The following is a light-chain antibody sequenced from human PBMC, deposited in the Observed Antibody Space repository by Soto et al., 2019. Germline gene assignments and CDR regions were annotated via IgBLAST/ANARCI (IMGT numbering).Light chain of an antibody. J-gene: IGKJ5*01. V-gene: IGKV3D-7*01. CDR1: QSVSSSY. CDR3: QQDYNVLIT. Sequence: PGERVTLSCRALQSVSSSYLTWYQQKPGQAPRLLIYGASTRAPGIPARFSGSGSGTDFTLTISSLQPEDFAVYYWQQDYNVLITFRQGTRLEIK. CDR2: GAS.